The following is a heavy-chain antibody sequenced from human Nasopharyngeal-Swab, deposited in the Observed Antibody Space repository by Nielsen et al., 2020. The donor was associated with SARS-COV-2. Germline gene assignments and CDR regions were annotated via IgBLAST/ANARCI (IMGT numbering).Heavy chain of an antibody. CDR1: GFIFSASA. V-gene: IGHV3-73*01. D-gene: IGHD5/OR15-5a*01. CDR2: IGDKDHNYAT. CDR3: LLRSTLVY. Sequence: GESLKISCAASGFIFSASAIHWVRQASGKGLEWVGRIGDKDHNYATTYGASVQGRFTISRDDSKNTAFLQMDSLKTEDTAVYYCLLRSTLVYWGQGTLVTVSS. J-gene: IGHJ4*02.